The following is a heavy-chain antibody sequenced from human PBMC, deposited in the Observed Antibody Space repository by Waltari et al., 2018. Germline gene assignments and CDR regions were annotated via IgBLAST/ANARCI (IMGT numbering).Heavy chain of an antibody. CDR1: GFDFSIYG. V-gene: IGHV3-21*01. J-gene: IGHJ5*01. CDR2: VSGTTSYR. Sequence: DVQLVESGGGLVKPGGSLRLSCGASGFDFSIYGMNWVRRSTGKGLEWVALVSGTTSYRYYADSVKGRFTVSRDNAKTTVYLQMDNLRVEDTAVYYCARGVFDSWGQGTLVTVSS. CDR3: ARGVFDS.